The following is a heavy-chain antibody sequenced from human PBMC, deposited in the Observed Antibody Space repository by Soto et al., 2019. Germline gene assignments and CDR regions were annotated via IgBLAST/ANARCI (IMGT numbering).Heavy chain of an antibody. J-gene: IGHJ6*02. CDR1: GYGFSVDG. CDR2: ISAYNGNT. Sequence: ALVKVPFNTAGYGFSVDGISWVRQATGQGLEWMGWISAYNGNTNYAQKLQGRVTMTTDTSTSTAYMELRSLRSDDTAVYYCARDRGLKIFGVVIFPHGGMDVWRQGTTVTVS. D-gene: IGHD3-3*01. V-gene: IGHV1-18*01. CDR3: ARDRGLKIFGVVIFPHGGMDV.